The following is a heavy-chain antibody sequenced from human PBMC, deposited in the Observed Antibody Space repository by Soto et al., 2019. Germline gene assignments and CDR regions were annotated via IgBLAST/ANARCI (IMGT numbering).Heavy chain of an antibody. Sequence: QVQLVQSGADLKKPGASVQVSCKTSGYTFSNYAINWVRQAPGQGLEWMGGISSYNSYNGDTKYARMLQDRLTMTIDTSTATAYLELRSLRSDDTAVYYCARSELERGEVGYYGMDVWGQGTTVTVSS. D-gene: IGHD3-16*01. CDR1: GYTFSNYA. J-gene: IGHJ6*02. CDR3: ARSELERGEVGYYGMDV. V-gene: IGHV1-18*04. CDR2: ISSYNSYNGDT.